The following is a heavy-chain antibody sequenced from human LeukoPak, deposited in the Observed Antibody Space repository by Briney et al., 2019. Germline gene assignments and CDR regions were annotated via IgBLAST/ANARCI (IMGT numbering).Heavy chain of an antibody. J-gene: IGHJ5*02. V-gene: IGHV4-59*08. CDR2: IYYSGST. D-gene: IGHD2-2*01. CDR3: ARQVVPAAIRVWYGWFDP. Sequence: PSETLSLTCTVSGGSISSYYWSWIRQPPGKGLERIGYIYYSGSTNYNPSLKSRVTISVDTSKNQFSLKLSSVTAADTAVYYCARQVVPAAIRVWYGWFDPWGQGTLVTVSS. CDR1: GGSISSYY.